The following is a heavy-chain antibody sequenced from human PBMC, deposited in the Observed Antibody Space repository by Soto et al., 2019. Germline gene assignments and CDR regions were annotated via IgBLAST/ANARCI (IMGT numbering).Heavy chain of an antibody. V-gene: IGHV3-30-3*01. CDR3: AFLGKRYGSCWFCLDY. Sequence: QVQLLESGGGVVQPWRSLRLSCAASGFTFSSYAMHWFRQAPGKGLEWVAVISYDGSNTYYADFVKGRFTISRDTSKNTRYLQMNSLRAEDTAVYYCAFLGKRYGSCWFCLDYWCQGTLVTVSS. D-gene: IGHD6-19*01. CDR2: ISYDGSNT. CDR1: GFTFSSYA. J-gene: IGHJ4*02.